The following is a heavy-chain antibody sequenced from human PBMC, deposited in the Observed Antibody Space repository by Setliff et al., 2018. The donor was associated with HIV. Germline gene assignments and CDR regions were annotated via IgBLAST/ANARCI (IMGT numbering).Heavy chain of an antibody. V-gene: IGHV4-59*11. CDR2: IYYTGIP. CDR3: ARVARVHPFDP. Sequence: SETRSLTCTVSGDSINGRWLSWIRQAPGKGLEWIGLIYYTGIPTYNTSLKSRVTMSVDRSKNQFSLRLTYVTAADTAMYYCARVARVHPFDPWGQGTLVTVSS. CDR1: GDSINGRW. J-gene: IGHJ5*02.